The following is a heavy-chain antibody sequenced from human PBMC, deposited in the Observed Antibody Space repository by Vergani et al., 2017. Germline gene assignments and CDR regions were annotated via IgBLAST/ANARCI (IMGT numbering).Heavy chain of an antibody. CDR2: ISGSGGST. CDR3: ASGRSIAAAGGFDY. CDR1: GFTFSSYA. Sequence: EVQLLESGGGLVQPGGSLRLSCAASGFTFSSYAMSWVRQAPGKGLEWVSAISGSGGSTYYADSVKGRFTISRDNAKNSLYLQMNSLRAEDTAVYYCASGRSIAAAGGFDYWGQGTLVTVSS. V-gene: IGHV3-23*01. D-gene: IGHD6-13*01. J-gene: IGHJ4*02.